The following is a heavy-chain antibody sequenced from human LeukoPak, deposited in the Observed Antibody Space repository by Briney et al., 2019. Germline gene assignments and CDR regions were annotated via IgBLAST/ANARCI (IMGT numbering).Heavy chain of an antibody. CDR3: ARESSGWYRFDY. V-gene: IGHV1-69*04. CDR1: GGTFSSYA. Sequence: GASVKVSCKASGGTFSSYAISWVRQAPGQGLEWMGRIIPILGIANYAQKFQGRVTITADRSTSTAYMELSSLRSEDTAVYDCARESSGWYRFDYWGQGTLVTVSS. CDR2: IIPILGIA. D-gene: IGHD6-19*01. J-gene: IGHJ4*02.